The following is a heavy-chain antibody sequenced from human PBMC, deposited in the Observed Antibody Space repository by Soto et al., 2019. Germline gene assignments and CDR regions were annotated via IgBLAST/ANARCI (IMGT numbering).Heavy chain of an antibody. V-gene: IGHV3-30*03. J-gene: IGHJ4*02. D-gene: IGHD1-26*01. CDR3: ASVGATFY. CDR1: GFTFSSYG. CDR2: ISYDGSNK. Sequence: QVQLVESGGGVVQPGRSLRLSCAASGFTFSSYGMHWVRQAPGKGLEWVAVISYDGSNKYYADSVKGRFTISRDNSKNTLYLQMNSLRAEDTAVYYCASVGATFYWGQGTLVTVSS.